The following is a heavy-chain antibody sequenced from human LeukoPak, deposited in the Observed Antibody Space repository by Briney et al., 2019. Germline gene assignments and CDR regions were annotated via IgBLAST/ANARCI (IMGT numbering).Heavy chain of an antibody. D-gene: IGHD2-8*01. V-gene: IGHV1-2*02. CDR3: ARRSRNGLDAFDI. CDR2: TDPNNGDT. CDR1: AYTFTGYY. J-gene: IGHJ3*02. Sequence: GASVKVSCKASAYTFTGYYLHWVRQAPGQGPEWVGWTDPNNGDTDYAQEFQGRVSMTRVRSISTAYMELSRLTSDDTAVYYCARRSRNGLDAFDIWGQGTMVTVSS.